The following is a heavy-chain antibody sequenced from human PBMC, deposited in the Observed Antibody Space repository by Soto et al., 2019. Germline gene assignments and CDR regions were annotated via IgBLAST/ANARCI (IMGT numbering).Heavy chain of an antibody. J-gene: IGHJ5*02. V-gene: IGHV4-39*02. CDR3: ARDSSGWYVDNWFDP. CDR1: GGSISSSSYY. CDR2: IYYSGST. D-gene: IGHD6-19*01. Sequence: PSETPSLTCTVSGGSISSSSYYWGWIRQPPGKGLEWIGSIYYSGSTYYNPSLKSRVTISVDTSKNQFSLKLSSVTAADTAVYYCARDSSGWYVDNWFDPWGQGTLVTVSS.